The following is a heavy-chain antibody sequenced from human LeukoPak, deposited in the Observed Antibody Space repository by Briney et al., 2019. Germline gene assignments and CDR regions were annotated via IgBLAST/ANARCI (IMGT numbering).Heavy chain of an antibody. CDR3: ARHCGGEEYYYYYMDV. D-gene: IGHD2-21*01. CDR2: IYTSGST. V-gene: IGHV4-4*07. J-gene: IGHJ6*03. CDR1: GGSISSYY. Sequence: MSSETLSLTCTVSGGSISSYYWSWIRQPAGKGLEWIGRIYTSGSTNYNPSLKSRVTISVDTSKNQFSLKLSSVTAADTAVYYCARHCGGEEYYYYYMDVWGIGTPVTVSS.